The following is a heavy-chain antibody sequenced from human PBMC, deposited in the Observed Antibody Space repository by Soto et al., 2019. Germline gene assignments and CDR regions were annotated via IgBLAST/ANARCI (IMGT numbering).Heavy chain of an antibody. CDR1: GGSISSNSYF. V-gene: IGHV4-39*01. D-gene: IGHD5-18*01. CDR2: VHFRGST. CDR3: SRRGPNNSYGYDHRLDP. J-gene: IGHJ5*02. Sequence: QLQLQESGPGLMKPSETLSLTCSVSGGSISSNSYFWDWIRQSPGKGLEWIGSVHFRGSTYYNPSLKSRVTISVDTSKNQFSLKLTSVTAAYRAVYYCSRRGPNNSYGYDHRLDPWGQGTLVTVSS.